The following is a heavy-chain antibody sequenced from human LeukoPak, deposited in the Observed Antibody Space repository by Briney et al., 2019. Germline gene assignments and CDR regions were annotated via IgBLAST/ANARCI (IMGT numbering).Heavy chain of an antibody. V-gene: IGHV3-23*01. CDR2: ISGSGGST. CDR3: AKELYDYVWGSSSYYFDY. CDR1: GFTFSSYA. J-gene: IGHJ4*02. Sequence: PGGSLRLSCAASGFTFSSYAMSWVRQAPGKGLEWVSAISGSGGSTYYADSVKGRFTISRDNSKNTLYLLMNSLRAEDTAVYYCAKELYDYVWGSSSYYFDYWGQGTLVTVSS. D-gene: IGHD3-16*01.